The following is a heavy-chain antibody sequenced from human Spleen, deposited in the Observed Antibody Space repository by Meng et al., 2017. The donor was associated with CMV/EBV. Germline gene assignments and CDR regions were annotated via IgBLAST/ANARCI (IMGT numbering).Heavy chain of an antibody. D-gene: IGHD1-26*01. CDR2: IWYDGNNK. J-gene: IGHJ4*02. V-gene: IGHV3-33*06. Sequence: SGFTFTAFGMHWVRQAQGKGLEWVAVIWYDGNNKYYADSVKGRFTISRDNSRNTLYLQLTSLRAEDTAMYYCAKEQGVGATTYFDYWGQGVLVTVSS. CDR3: AKEQGVGATTYFDY. CDR1: GFTFTAFG.